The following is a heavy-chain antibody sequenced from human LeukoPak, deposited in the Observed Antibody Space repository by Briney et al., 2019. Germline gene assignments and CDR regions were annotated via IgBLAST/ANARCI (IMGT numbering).Heavy chain of an antibody. V-gene: IGHV4-4*07. J-gene: IGHJ4*02. CDR2: MYVSGNT. D-gene: IGHD4-11*01. Sequence: PSETLSLTCTVSGGSISDYYWIWIRQPAGKGLEWIGRMYVSGNTNYNPSLKSRVAMSLDTSTNQFSLQLTSVTAADTAVYYCARERSTTINTYYFDSWGQGTLVTVSS. CDR1: GGSISDYY. CDR3: ARERSTTINTYYFDS.